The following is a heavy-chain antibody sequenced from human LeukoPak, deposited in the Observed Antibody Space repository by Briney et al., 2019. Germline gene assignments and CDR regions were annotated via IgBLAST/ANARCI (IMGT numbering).Heavy chain of an antibody. J-gene: IGHJ6*03. CDR1: GGSISSYY. CDR2: IYTSGST. V-gene: IGHV4-4*07. D-gene: IGHD6-19*01. CDR3: ARDQEWLVQDYYYYYMDV. Sequence: PSETLSLTCTVSGGSISSYYWSWIRQPAGKGLEWIGRIYTSGSTNYNPSLKSRVTMSVDTSKNQFSPKLSSVTAADTAVYYCARDQEWLVQDYYYYYMDVWGKGTTVTVSS.